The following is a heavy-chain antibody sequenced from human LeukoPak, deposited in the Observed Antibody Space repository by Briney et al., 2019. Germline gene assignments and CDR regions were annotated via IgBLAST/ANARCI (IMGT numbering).Heavy chain of an antibody. CDR3: ARDASPYYYGSGSYGYYYYYMDV. CDR2: INPNSGGT. V-gene: IGHV1-2*02. Sequence: ASVKVSCKASGYTFTGYYMHWVRQAPGQGLEWMGWINPNSGGTNCAQKFQGRVTMTRDTSISTAYMELSRLRSDDTAVYYCARDASPYYYGSGSYGYYYYYMDVWGKGTTVTISS. D-gene: IGHD3-10*01. CDR1: GYTFTGYY. J-gene: IGHJ6*03.